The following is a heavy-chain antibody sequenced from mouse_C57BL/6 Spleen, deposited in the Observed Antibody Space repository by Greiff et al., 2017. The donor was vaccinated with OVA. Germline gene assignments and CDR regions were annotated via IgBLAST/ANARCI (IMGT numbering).Heavy chain of an antibody. D-gene: IGHD1-1*01. Sequence: EVQLVESEGGLVQPGSSMKLSCTASGFTFSDYYMAWVRQVPEKGLEWVANINYDGSSTYYLDSLKSRFIISRDNAKNILYLQMSSLKSEDTATYYCARFRSPWYFDVWGTGTTVTVSS. J-gene: IGHJ1*03. CDR1: GFTFSDYY. CDR3: ARFRSPWYFDV. V-gene: IGHV5-16*01. CDR2: INYDGSST.